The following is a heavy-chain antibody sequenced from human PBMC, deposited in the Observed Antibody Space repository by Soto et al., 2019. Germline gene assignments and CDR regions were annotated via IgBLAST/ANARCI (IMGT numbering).Heavy chain of an antibody. CDR3: ARVVYFDRSAYGL. CDR1: GFRFSGYN. V-gene: IGHV3-21*01. J-gene: IGHJ3*01. Sequence: GGSLRLSCAASGFRFSGYNMNWVRQSPGKGLEWVSSISGDSNYIYYADSVQGRFTISRDNAKNSVYLQMNRLRAEDTAVYYCARVVYFDRSAYGLWCQGKMITVSS. CDR2: ISGDSNYI. D-gene: IGHD3-22*01.